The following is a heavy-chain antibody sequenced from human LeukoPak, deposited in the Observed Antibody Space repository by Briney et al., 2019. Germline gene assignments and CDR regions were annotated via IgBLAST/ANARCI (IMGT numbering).Heavy chain of an antibody. J-gene: IGHJ4*02. Sequence: GGSLRLSCTVSGFAFGSEAMSWVRQSPARGLEWVASISPGGGTTYYADFVKGRFTISRDNSKNSLFVQMNSLRAEDTAVYYCAKDLSHQLPGEPPDYWGQGTLVTVSS. CDR1: GFAFGSEA. CDR2: ISPGGGTT. D-gene: IGHD2-2*01. CDR3: AKDLSHQLPGEPPDY. V-gene: IGHV3-23*01.